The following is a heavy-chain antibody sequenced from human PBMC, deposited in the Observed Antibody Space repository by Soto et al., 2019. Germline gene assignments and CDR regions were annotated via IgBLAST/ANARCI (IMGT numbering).Heavy chain of an antibody. V-gene: IGHV3-66*01. CDR2: IYSGGTS. Sequence: EVQLVESGGGLVQPGGSLRLSCAASGFTVSNNFMTWVRQASGKGLEWVSVIYSGGTSHYADSVRGRFTISRDSSKNTLYLQMHSLRAEDSAVYYCARGNCTSISCFVFDHWGQGTLVTVSS. D-gene: IGHD2-2*01. CDR1: GFTVSNNF. J-gene: IGHJ5*02. CDR3: ARGNCTSISCFVFDH.